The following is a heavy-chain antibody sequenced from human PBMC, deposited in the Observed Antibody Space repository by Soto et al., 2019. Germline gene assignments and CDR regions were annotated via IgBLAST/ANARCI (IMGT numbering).Heavy chain of an antibody. Sequence: SETLSLTCTVSGGSISSGDYYWSWIRQPPGKGLEWIGYIYYSGSTYYNPSLKSRVTISVDTSKNQFSLKLSSVTAADTAVYYCARVVYYGSGSYYFDYWGQGTLVTVSS. V-gene: IGHV4-30-4*01. CDR2: IYYSGST. CDR3: ARVVYYGSGSYYFDY. D-gene: IGHD3-10*01. J-gene: IGHJ4*02. CDR1: GGSISSGDYY.